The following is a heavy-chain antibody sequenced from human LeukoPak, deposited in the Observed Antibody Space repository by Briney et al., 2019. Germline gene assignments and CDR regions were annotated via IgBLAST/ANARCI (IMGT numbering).Heavy chain of an antibody. V-gene: IGHV3-74*01. CDR2: INSDGSST. CDR1: GFTFSSYW. CDR3: ARWGLGPSFDY. J-gene: IGHJ4*02. Sequence: GGSLRLSCAASGFTFSSYWMHWVRQAPGKGLVWVSRINSDGSSTSYADSVKGRFTISRDNAKKSLYLQLNGLRVEDTAVYYCARWGLGPSFDYWGQGTRVTVSS. D-gene: IGHD1-26*01.